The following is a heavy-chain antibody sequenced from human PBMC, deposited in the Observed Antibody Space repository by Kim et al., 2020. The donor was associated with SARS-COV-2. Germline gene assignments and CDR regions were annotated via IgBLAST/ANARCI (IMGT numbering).Heavy chain of an antibody. CDR3: ARETVVAGTPDAFDI. CDR1: GFTVSSNY. Sequence: GGSLRLSCAASGFTVSSNYMSWVRQAPGRGLEWVSVIYSGGNTYYADSVKGRFTISRDNSKNTLYLQMNSLRAEDTAVYYCARETVVAGTPDAFDIWGQGTMVTVSS. CDR2: IYSGGNT. V-gene: IGHV3-53*01. D-gene: IGHD6-19*01. J-gene: IGHJ3*02.